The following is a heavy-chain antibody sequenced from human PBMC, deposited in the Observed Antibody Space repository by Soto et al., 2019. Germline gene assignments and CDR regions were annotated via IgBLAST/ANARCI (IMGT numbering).Heavy chain of an antibody. V-gene: IGHV4-30-2*01. CDR2: IYHSGST. J-gene: IGHJ4*02. D-gene: IGHD3-22*01. CDR3: ARRGYYDSSGFFDY. Sequence: LSLTCAVSGGSISSGGYSWSWIRQPPGKGLEWIGYIYHSGSTYYNPSLKSRVTISVDRSKNQFSLKLSSVTAADTAVYYCARRGYYDSSGFFDYWGQGTLVTVSS. CDR1: GGSISSGGYS.